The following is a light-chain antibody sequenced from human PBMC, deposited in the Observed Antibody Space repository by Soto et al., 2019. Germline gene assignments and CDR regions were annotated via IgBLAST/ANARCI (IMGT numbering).Light chain of an antibody. CDR2: GNS. V-gene: IGLV1-40*01. J-gene: IGLJ1*01. CDR3: QSYDNSLSGYV. CDR1: SSNIGAGYD. Sequence: QSVLTQPPSVSGAPGQRVTISCTGRSSNIGAGYDVHWYQQLPGTAPKPLIYGNSNRPSGVPDRFSGSKSGTSATLVITGLQAEDEADYCCQSYDNSLSGYVFGTGTKLTVL.